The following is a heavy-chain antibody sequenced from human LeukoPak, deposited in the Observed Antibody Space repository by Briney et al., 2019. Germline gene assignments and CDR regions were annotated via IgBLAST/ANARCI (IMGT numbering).Heavy chain of an antibody. CDR2: ISSSGSYI. J-gene: IGHJ4*02. D-gene: IGHD5-24*01. V-gene: IGHV3-21*01. CDR1: GFTFSDYS. CDR3: ARDPRGGYNIFYFDY. Sequence: PGGSLRLSCAASGFTFSDYSMNWVRQAPGKGLEWVSSISSSGSYIYFADSVKGRFTISRDNAKNSLYLQMNSLRAEDTAVYYCARDPRGGYNIFYFDYWGQGTLVTVSS.